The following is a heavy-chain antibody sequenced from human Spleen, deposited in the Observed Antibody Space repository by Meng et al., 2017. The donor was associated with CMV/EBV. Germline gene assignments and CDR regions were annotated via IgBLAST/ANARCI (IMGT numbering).Heavy chain of an antibody. Sequence: SVKVSCKASGGTFSSYTIGWVRQAPGQGLEWMGRIIPILGIANYAQKFQGRVTITADKSTSTAYMELSSLRSEDTAVYYCARDTKRGPDCSSTSCYTDTGSGPWGQGTLVTVSS. CDR2: IIPILGIA. D-gene: IGHD2-2*02. J-gene: IGHJ5*02. V-gene: IGHV1-69*04. CDR1: GGTFSSYT. CDR3: ARDTKRGPDCSSTSCYTDTGSGP.